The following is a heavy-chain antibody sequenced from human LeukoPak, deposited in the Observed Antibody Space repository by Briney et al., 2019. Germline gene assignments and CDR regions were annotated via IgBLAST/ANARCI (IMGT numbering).Heavy chain of an antibody. CDR3: ARVSTYYYDSSGYYPIDY. J-gene: IGHJ4*02. CDR2: IYYSGST. D-gene: IGHD3-22*01. Sequence: SETLSLTCTVSGGSISSGGYYWSWIRQHPGKGLEWIGYIYYSGSTYYNPSLKSRVTISVDTSKNQFSPKLSSVTAADTAVYYCARVSTYYYDSSGYYPIDYWGQGTLVTVSS. CDR1: GGSISSGGYY. V-gene: IGHV4-31*03.